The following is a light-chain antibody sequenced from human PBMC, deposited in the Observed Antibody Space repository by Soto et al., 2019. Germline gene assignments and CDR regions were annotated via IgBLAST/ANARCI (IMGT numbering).Light chain of an antibody. CDR3: QQYNNWRT. CDR2: GAS. J-gene: IGKJ1*01. Sequence: EIVMTQSPATLSVSPGERATLSCRASQSVSSNLAWYQQKPGQAPRLLIYGASTRATGIPARFSGSGSGTEFTLTISSPQSEDFAVYYCQQYNNWRTF. CDR1: QSVSSN. V-gene: IGKV3-15*01.